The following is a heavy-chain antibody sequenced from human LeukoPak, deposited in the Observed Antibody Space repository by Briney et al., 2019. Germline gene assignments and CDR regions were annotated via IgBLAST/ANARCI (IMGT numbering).Heavy chain of an antibody. Sequence: SGGSLRLSCAASGFTFSTYSLNWVRQAPGKGLEWVSSISSSSTYIYYADSVKGRFTISRDNAKNSLYLQMNSLRVEDTAVYYCARAEGSGSSFDYWGQGTLVTVSS. CDR2: ISSSSTYI. V-gene: IGHV3-21*01. D-gene: IGHD3-10*01. CDR1: GFTFSTYS. J-gene: IGHJ4*02. CDR3: ARAEGSGSSFDY.